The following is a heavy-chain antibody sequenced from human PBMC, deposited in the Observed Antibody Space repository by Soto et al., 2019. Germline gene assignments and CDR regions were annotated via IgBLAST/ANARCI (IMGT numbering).Heavy chain of an antibody. CDR2: IYYSGST. D-gene: IGHD3-16*02. V-gene: IGHV4-39*01. CDR3: ARHEPFGGVIVKGWWGASRFDP. J-gene: IGHJ5*02. Sequence: QLQLQESGPGLVKPSETLSLTCTVSGGSISSSSYYWGWIRQPPGKGLEWIGSIYYSGSTYYNPSLKSRVTISVDTSKTQFSLKLSSVTAADTAVYYCARHEPFGGVIVKGWWGASRFDPWGQGTLVTVSS. CDR1: GGSISSSSYY.